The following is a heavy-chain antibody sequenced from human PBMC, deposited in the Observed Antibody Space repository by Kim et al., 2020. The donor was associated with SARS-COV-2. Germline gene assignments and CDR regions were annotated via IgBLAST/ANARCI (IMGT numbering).Heavy chain of an antibody. J-gene: IGHJ4*02. CDR2: ISGSGGST. CDR1: GFTFSSYA. Sequence: GGSLRLSCAASGFTFSSYAMSWVRQAPGKGLEWVSAISGSGGSTYYADSVKGRFTISRDNSKNTLYLQMNSLRAEDTAVYYCARISGSYGWEPFDYWGQGTLVTVSS. CDR3: ARISGSYGWEPFDY. V-gene: IGHV3-23*01. D-gene: IGHD1-26*01.